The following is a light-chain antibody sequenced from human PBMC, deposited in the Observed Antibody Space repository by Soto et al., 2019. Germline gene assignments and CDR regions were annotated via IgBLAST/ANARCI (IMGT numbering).Light chain of an antibody. J-gene: IGKJ4*01. V-gene: IGKV1-12*01. CDR3: QQADSFPLT. Sequence: DIEMTQSPSSVSAFVGDRVTTTCRPSQDIDRWLAWYQQRPGKAPKLLIYAASTLQGGVPPRFSGSGSGTDFTLTINSLQPEDFATYYCQQADSFPLTLGGGTKVDIK. CDR2: AAS. CDR1: QDIDRW.